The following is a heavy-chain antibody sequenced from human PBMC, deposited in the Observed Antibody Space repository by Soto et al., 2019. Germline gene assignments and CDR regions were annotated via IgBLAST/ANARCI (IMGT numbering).Heavy chain of an antibody. J-gene: IGHJ6*02. V-gene: IGHV4-39*01. CDR3: ARHFTVHRAYYYYGMAV. CDR2: IYYSGST. CDR1: GGSISSSSYY. D-gene: IGHD4-17*01. Sequence: QLQLQESGPGLVKPSETLSLTCTVSGGSISSSSYYWGWIRQPPGQALEWIGSIYYSGSTYYNPSLKSRVTISVDTSKYRFCLSLSAVTAADTAVYYCARHFTVHRAYYYYGMAVWGQGTTVTVSS.